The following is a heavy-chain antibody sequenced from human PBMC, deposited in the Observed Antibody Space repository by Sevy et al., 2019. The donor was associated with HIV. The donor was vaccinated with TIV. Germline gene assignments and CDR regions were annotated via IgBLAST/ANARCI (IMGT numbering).Heavy chain of an antibody. J-gene: IGHJ6*02. CDR2: IKQDGSEK. D-gene: IGHD5-12*01. CDR3: AREGSPYDTYYYYYGMDV. V-gene: IGHV3-7*01. Sequence: GGSLRLSCAASGFTFNSYWMSWVRQAPGKGLEWVANIKQDGSEKYYVDSLKGRFPISRENSQNSLFLQMNTLRAEDTAVYYCAREGSPYDTYYYYYGMDVWGQGTTVTVSS. CDR1: GFTFNSYW.